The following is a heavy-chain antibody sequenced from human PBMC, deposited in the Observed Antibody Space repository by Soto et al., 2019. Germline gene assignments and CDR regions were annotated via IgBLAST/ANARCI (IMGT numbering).Heavy chain of an antibody. CDR2: ISYDGITK. CDR1: GFTFSSYG. Sequence: QVQLVESGGGVVQPGRSLRLSCAASGFTFSSYGMHWVRQAPGKGLEWVAVISYDGITKYYADSVKGRFTISRDNSKNTLYLQMNSLRAEDTAVYYCATDKRVYCSGGSCYYGMDVWGQGTTVTVSS. D-gene: IGHD2-15*01. V-gene: IGHV3-30*03. CDR3: ATDKRVYCSGGSCYYGMDV. J-gene: IGHJ6*02.